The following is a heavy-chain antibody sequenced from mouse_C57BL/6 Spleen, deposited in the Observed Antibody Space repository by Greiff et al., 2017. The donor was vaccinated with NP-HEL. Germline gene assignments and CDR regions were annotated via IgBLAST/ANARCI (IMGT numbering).Heavy chain of an antibody. Sequence: QVHVKQSGAELVKPGASVKISCKASGYAFSSYWMNWVKQRPGKGLEWIGQIYPGDGDTNYNGKFKGKATLTADKSSSTAYMQLSSLTSEDSAVYFCARPYGNSYAMDYWGQGTSVTVSS. CDR1: GYAFSSYW. CDR2: IYPGDGDT. D-gene: IGHD2-1*01. CDR3: ARPYGNSYAMDY. V-gene: IGHV1-80*01. J-gene: IGHJ4*01.